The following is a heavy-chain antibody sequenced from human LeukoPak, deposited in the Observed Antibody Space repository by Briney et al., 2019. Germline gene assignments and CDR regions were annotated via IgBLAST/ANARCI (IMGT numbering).Heavy chain of an antibody. CDR3: ARLSYDSGTHYTVYKY. V-gene: IGHV3-7*01. CDR2: IKQDGSAK. Sequence: GGSLRLSCAASGFTFSDYWMSCVRQAPGKGLEWVANIKQDGSAKYYVDSVKGRFTISRDNAKNSLYLQMNSLRDDDTAVYYCARLSYDSGTHYTVYKYWGQETLVSVSS. J-gene: IGHJ4*02. CDR1: GFTFSDYW. D-gene: IGHD3-10*01.